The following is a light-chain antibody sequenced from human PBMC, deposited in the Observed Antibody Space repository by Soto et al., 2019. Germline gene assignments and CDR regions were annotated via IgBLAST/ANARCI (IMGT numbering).Light chain of an antibody. Sequence: EIVMTQSHATLSXXXXXXXXXXXRASESIGSNLAWYQQIPGQAPRLLMYGASTRATGIPARFSGSGSGTEFTLTISSLQSEDFGVYYCQQYDDWPPWTFGQGTKVDIK. CDR1: ESIGSN. CDR2: GAS. J-gene: IGKJ1*01. V-gene: IGKV3-15*01. CDR3: QQYDDWPPWT.